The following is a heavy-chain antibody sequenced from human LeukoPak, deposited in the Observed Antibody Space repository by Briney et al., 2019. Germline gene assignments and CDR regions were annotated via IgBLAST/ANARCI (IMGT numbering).Heavy chain of an antibody. V-gene: IGHV3-49*03. CDR2: IRSKASGGTT. CDR3: ARVPTTLARYCSGGSCRTGVYFDY. D-gene: IGHD2-15*01. CDR1: GFTFGDYT. Sequence: GGSLRLSCTASGFTFGDYTMSWFRQPPGKGLEWVGFIRSKASGGTTDYAASVRGRFTISRDDSKSIAYLQLNSLKTEDTAVYYCARVPTTLARYCSGGSCRTGVYFDYWGQGTLVTVSS. J-gene: IGHJ4*02.